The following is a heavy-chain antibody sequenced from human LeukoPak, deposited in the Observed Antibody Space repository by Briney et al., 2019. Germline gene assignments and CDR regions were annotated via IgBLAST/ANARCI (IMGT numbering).Heavy chain of an antibody. V-gene: IGHV3-7*01. J-gene: IGHJ4*02. Sequence: GGSLRLSCVVSGFKFGSYSMKWVRRAPGKGLEWVANIKEDGSEIYYVDSVKGRFTISRDNAKNSLVLQMNSLRDEDTAVYYCARDFSGEFDYWGQGTLVTVST. CDR2: IKEDGSEI. CDR3: ARDFSGEFDY. CDR1: GFKFGSYS. D-gene: IGHD3-10*01.